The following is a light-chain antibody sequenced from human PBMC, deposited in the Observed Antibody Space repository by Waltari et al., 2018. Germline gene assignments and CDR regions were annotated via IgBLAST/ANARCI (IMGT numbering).Light chain of an antibody. CDR3: QQHYATPRT. V-gene: IGKV4-1*01. J-gene: IGKJ1*01. CDR2: WAS. Sequence: DIVMTQSPDSLAEPLGERAAINCKSSQSLLYNFNNKSFLAWYQQKPGQPPKMLIYWASSRESGVPARFSGGGSGTDFTLTISSLQAEDVALYYCQQHYATPRTFGQGTKVEI. CDR1: QSLLYNFNNKSF.